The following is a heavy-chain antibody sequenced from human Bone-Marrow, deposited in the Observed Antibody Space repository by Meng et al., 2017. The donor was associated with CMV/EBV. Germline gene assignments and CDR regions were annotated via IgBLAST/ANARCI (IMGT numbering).Heavy chain of an antibody. D-gene: IGHD3-3*01. Sequence: GGSLRLSCAASGFTFSGYAMSWVRQAPGKGLEWVSAISGSGGSTYYADSVKGRFTISRNNSKNTLFLQMNSLRAEDTAVYYVAKARGGGYDFWTGYGSAFDIWGQGTMVTVSS. V-gene: IGHV3-23*01. CDR1: GFTFSGYA. CDR3: AKARGGGYDFWTGYGSAFDI. J-gene: IGHJ3*02. CDR2: ISGSGGST.